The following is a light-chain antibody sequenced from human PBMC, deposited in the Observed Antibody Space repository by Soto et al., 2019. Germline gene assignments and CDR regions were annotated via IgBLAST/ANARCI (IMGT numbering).Light chain of an antibody. V-gene: IGKV1-8*01. CDR2: AAS. J-gene: IGKJ3*01. CDR3: QQYDSYPLT. Sequence: AIRMTQSPSSISASTGDRVTITCRASQGISSYLAWYQQKPGKVPKLLIYAASTLQSGVPSRFSGSGSGTDFTLTINCLQSEDVATYHCQQYDSYPLTFGPGTKVDI. CDR1: QGISSY.